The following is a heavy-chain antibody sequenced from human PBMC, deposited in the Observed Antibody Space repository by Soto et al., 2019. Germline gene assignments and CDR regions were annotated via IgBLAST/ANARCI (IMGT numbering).Heavy chain of an antibody. Sequence: EVQLLESGGGLVQPGGSLRLSCAPSGFTFTTYAMSWVRQAPGKGLEWVSSISSGGDTYYADSVKGRFTISRDSSKNTLYLQMYNLRAEDTATHYCAKDYSSGYYAFDIWGRGTMVTLSS. CDR1: GFTFTTYA. V-gene: IGHV3-23*01. CDR3: AKDYSSGYYAFDI. CDR2: ISSGGDT. D-gene: IGHD3-22*01. J-gene: IGHJ3*02.